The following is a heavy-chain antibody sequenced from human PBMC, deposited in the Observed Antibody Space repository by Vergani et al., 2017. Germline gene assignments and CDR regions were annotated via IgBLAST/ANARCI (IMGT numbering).Heavy chain of an antibody. Sequence: EVELVQSGPEMRKPGESLKISCKGSEYSFGNYWIGCVRQMPGKGLEWMVIIYPADSDTRYSPSFQGQVTIYADKSISTAFLQWDSLKASDTALYYCARHTTYTDSWGQGTLVTVSS. J-gene: IGHJ4*02. CDR3: ARHTTYTDS. CDR2: IYPADSDT. D-gene: IGHD1-1*01. V-gene: IGHV5-51*01. CDR1: EYSFGNYW.